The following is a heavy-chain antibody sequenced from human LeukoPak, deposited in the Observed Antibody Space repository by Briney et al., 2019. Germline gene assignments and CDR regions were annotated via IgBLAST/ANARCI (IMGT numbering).Heavy chain of an antibody. CDR1: GGSFSGYY. V-gene: IGHV4-34*01. CDR3: ARQGYSSGWYYFDY. Sequence: SETLSLTCAVYGGSFSGYYWSWIRQHPGKGLEWIGEINHSGSTNYNPSPNSRVTTSVDTSKNQFSLKLSSVTAADTAVYYCARQGYSSGWYYFDYWGQGTLVTVSS. D-gene: IGHD6-19*01. J-gene: IGHJ4*02. CDR2: INHSGST.